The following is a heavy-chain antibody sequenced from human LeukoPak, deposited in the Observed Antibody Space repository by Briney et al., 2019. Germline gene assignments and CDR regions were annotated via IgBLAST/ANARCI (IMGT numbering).Heavy chain of an antibody. J-gene: IGHJ4*02. CDR1: GFSFRSHA. Sequence: GGSLRLSCAASGFSFRSHAMSWVRQAPGKGLEWVSVISASGGSTYYADSVKGRFTVSRDNSNNTLYLQMNSLRAEDTAVYYCAKKKLRYFDWPDYWGQGTLVTVSS. V-gene: IGHV3-23*01. CDR3: AKKKLRYFDWPDY. CDR2: ISASGGST. D-gene: IGHD3-9*01.